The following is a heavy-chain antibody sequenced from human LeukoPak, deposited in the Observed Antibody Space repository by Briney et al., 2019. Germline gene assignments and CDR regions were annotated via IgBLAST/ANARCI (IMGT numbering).Heavy chain of an antibody. CDR1: AFTFSNYE. Sequence: GGSLRLSCAASAFTFSNYEMNWVRPAAGQGLEWVANIKHDGSEEYYVDSVKGRFTISRDDGRNSVSLQMNSVRAEDTAVYYCGYTNNFYHWGQGTLVVVSS. V-gene: IGHV3-7*01. D-gene: IGHD3-16*02. J-gene: IGHJ4*02. CDR3: GYTNNFYH. CDR2: IKHDGSEE.